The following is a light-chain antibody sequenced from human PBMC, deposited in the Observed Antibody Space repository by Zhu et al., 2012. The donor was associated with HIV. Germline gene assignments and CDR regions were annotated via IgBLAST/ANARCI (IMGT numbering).Light chain of an antibody. V-gene: IGKV3-20*01. CDR3: HQYLSSPET. CDR2: GAS. J-gene: IGKJ1*01. CDR1: QSVGSK. Sequence: EIVLTQSPATLPMPPGGRATLSCRASQSVGSKLAWYQQKPGQAPRLLIYGASSRATGIPDRFSGSGSGTDFILTISRVEPEDFAVYYCHQYLSSPETFGQGTKVEIK.